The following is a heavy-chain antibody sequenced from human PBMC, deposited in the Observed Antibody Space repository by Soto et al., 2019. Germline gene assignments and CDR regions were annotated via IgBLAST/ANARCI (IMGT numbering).Heavy chain of an antibody. Sequence: GGSLRLSCAASGFTFSSYAMSWVRQAPGKGLEWVSAISGSGGSTYYADSVKGRFTISRDNSKNTLYLQMNSLRAEDTAVYYCAKSVVATIFSSGYMDVWGKGTTVTVSS. CDR1: GFTFSSYA. V-gene: IGHV3-23*01. D-gene: IGHD5-12*01. CDR3: AKSVVATIFSSGYMDV. J-gene: IGHJ6*03. CDR2: ISGSGGST.